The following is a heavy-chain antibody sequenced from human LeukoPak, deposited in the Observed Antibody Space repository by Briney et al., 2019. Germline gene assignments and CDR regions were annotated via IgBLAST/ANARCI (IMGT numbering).Heavy chain of an antibody. CDR1: GFTFSSYW. CDR3: ARDPHSSGYYSDFDY. J-gene: IGHJ4*02. CDR2: INSDGSST. Sequence: PGGSLRLSCAASGFTFSSYWMHWVRQAPGKGLVWVSRINSDGSSTSYADSVKGRFTISRDNAKNTLYLQMNSLRAEDTAVYYCARDPHSSGYYSDFDYWGQGTLVTVSS. V-gene: IGHV3-74*01. D-gene: IGHD3-22*01.